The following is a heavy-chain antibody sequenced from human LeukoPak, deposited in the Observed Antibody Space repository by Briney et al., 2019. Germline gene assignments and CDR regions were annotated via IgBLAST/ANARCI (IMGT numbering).Heavy chain of an antibody. CDR1: GFSFSAYW. CDR2: INPAGTET. D-gene: IGHD2-15*01. Sequence: GGSLRLSCAASGFSFSAYWMTWVRQAPGTGLEWVANINPAGTETYYVDPVKGRFTIYRDNAKNLLYLQMNSLRAEDTAVYCCARFGYVAAVDLWGQGTLVTVSS. J-gene: IGHJ4*02. CDR3: ARFGYVAAVDL. V-gene: IGHV3-7*01.